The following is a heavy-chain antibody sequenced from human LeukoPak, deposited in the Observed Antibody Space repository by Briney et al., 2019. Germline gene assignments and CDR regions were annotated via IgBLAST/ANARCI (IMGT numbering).Heavy chain of an antibody. CDR3: AKDRSQLVPNYFDY. J-gene: IGHJ4*02. CDR2: IRYDGSNK. Sequence: GGSLRFSCAASGFTFSSYGMHWVRQAPGKGLEWVAFIRYDGSNKYYADSVKGRFTISRDNSKNTLYLQMNSLRAEDTAVYYCAKDRSQLVPNYFDYWGQGTLVTVSS. CDR1: GFTFSSYG. V-gene: IGHV3-30*02. D-gene: IGHD6-13*01.